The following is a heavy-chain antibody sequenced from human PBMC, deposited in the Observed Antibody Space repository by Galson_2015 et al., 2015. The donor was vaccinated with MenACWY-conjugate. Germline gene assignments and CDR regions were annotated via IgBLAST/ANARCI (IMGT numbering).Heavy chain of an antibody. CDR2: IHLVDSDT. Sequence: QAGAQETKRGESLKISCKVSGSTISNYWIAWVRQMPGKGLDYMGIIHLVDSDTRYRPSFQGQVTISADKSISTAFLQRNSLNASDTVIYYCGPTGSADTVGWFDPWGQGTLVTVSS. CDR1: GSTISNYW. J-gene: IGHJ5*02. D-gene: IGHD2-2*01. V-gene: IGHV5-51*01. CDR3: GPTGSADTVGWFDP.